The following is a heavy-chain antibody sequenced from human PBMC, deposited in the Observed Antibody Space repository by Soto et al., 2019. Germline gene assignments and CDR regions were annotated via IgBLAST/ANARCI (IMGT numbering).Heavy chain of an antibody. J-gene: IGHJ6*02. CDR3: ARDCSGGSCCSALGGMDV. CDR1: GGSISSGDYY. V-gene: IGHV4-30-4*01. D-gene: IGHD2-15*01. CDR2: IYYSGST. Sequence: SETLSLTCTVSGGSISSGDYYWSWIRQPPGKGLEWIGYIYYSGSTYYNPSLKSRVTISVDTSKNQFSLKLSSVTAADTAVYYCARDCSGGSCCSALGGMDVWGQGTTVTGSS.